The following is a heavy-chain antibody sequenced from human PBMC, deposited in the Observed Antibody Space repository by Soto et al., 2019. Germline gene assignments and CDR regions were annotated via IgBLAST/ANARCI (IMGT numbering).Heavy chain of an antibody. CDR2: ISAYNGNT. CDR3: ARDEHNWNYKRRYYYYGMDV. CDR1: GYTFTSYG. D-gene: IGHD1-7*01. J-gene: IGHJ6*02. V-gene: IGHV1-18*01. Sequence: ASVKVSCKASGYTFTSYGISWVRQAPGQGLEWMGWISAYNGNTNYAQKLQGRVPMTTGTSTSTAYMELRSLRSDDTAVYYCARDEHNWNYKRRYYYYGMDVWGQGTTVTVSS.